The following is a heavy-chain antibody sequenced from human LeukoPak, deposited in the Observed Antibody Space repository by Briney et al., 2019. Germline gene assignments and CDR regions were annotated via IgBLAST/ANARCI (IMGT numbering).Heavy chain of an antibody. J-gene: IGHJ4*02. V-gene: IGHV4-34*01. CDR3: ARALYCGGDCYSGFDY. CDR2: INHSGST. Sequence: SETLSPTCAVYGGSFSGYYWSWIRQPPGKGLEWIGEINHSGSTNYNPSLKSRVTISVDTSKNQFSLKLSSVTAADTAVYYCARALYCGGDCYSGFDYWGQGTLVTVSS. D-gene: IGHD2-21*02. CDR1: GGSFSGYY.